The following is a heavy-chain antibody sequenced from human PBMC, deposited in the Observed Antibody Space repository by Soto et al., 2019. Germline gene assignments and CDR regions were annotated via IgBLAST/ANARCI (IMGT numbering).Heavy chain of an antibody. CDR2: IDTSGNT. Sequence: SETLSLTCTVSGGSISTYYWSWIRQPAGKGLEWIGRIDTSGNTNYNPSLKSRVTMSVDTAKKQFSLKLTSVTAADTAVYYCARYSSNWFQTEGMDVWGQGTTVTVSS. CDR1: GGSISTYY. CDR3: ARYSSNWFQTEGMDV. D-gene: IGHD6-13*01. J-gene: IGHJ6*02. V-gene: IGHV4-4*07.